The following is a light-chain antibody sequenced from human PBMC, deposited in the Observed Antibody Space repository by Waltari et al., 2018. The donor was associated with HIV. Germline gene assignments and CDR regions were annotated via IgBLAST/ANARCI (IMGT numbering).Light chain of an antibody. CDR3: CSYAGNYTFV. CDR2: DVS. V-gene: IGLV2-11*01. J-gene: IGLJ2*01. Sequence: QSALTQPRSVSGSPGQSVPISCTGTSRDVGGYNYVPWYQQHPGKAPKFMIYDVSKRPSGVPDRFSGSKSGNTASLTISGLQAEDEADYYCCSYAGNYTFVFGGGTKLTVL. CDR1: SRDVGGYNY.